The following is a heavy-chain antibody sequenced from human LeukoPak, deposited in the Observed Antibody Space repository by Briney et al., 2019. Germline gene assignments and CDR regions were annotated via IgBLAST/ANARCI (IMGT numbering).Heavy chain of an antibody. CDR3: ARESIAAAGYDAFHI. Sequence: GSLRLSCAASGFTFSDYYMSWIRQAPGKGLEWASYISSSGRTLYYADSVKGRSTISRDNAKNSLYLQMNSLRAEDTAVYYCARESIAAAGYDAFHIWGQGTMVTVSS. J-gene: IGHJ3*02. CDR1: GFTFSDYY. CDR2: ISSSGRTL. D-gene: IGHD6-13*01. V-gene: IGHV3-11*04.